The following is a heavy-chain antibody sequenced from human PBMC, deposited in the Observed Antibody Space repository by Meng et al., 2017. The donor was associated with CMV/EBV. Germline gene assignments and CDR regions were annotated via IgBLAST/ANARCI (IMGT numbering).Heavy chain of an antibody. D-gene: IGHD3-3*01. J-gene: IGHJ6*02. Sequence: GESLKISCAASGFTVSSNYMSWVRQAPGKGLEWVSVIYSGGSTYYADSVKGRFTISRDNSKNTLYLQMNSLRAEDTAVYYCARDTAVLRFLEWLFGDGMDVWGQGTTVTVSS. CDR1: GFTVSSNY. CDR3: ARDTAVLRFLEWLFGDGMDV. CDR2: IYSGGST. V-gene: IGHV3-53*01.